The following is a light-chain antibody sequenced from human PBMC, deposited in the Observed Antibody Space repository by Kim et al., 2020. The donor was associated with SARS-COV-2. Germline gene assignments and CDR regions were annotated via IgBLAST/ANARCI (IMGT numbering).Light chain of an antibody. Sequence: DIQMTQSPSTLSAFVGDRVTITCRASQSISSWLAWYQQKPGKAPKLLIYDASSLESGVPSRFSGSGSGTEFTLTMSSLQPDDFATYYCQQYNSYSQTFGQGTKVDIK. CDR2: DAS. CDR3: QQYNSYSQT. V-gene: IGKV1-5*01. J-gene: IGKJ1*01. CDR1: QSISSW.